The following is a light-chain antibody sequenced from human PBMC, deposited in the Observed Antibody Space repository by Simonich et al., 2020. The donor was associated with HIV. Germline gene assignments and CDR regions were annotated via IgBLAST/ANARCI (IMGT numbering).Light chain of an antibody. Sequence: EIVMTQSPATLTVSPGERATLSCRARQSVSSNLAWYQQKPGQAPRLLIYGATTRATGIPARFSGSGSGTDFTLTISRLEPEDFAVYYCQQYGSSPVTFGGGTKVEIK. CDR2: GAT. V-gene: IGKV3-15*01. J-gene: IGKJ4*01. CDR1: QSVSSN. CDR3: QQYGSSPVT.